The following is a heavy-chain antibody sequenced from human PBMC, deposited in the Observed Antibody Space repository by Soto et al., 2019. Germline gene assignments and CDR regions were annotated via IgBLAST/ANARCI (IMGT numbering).Heavy chain of an antibody. V-gene: IGHV3-30*18. CDR3: AKNHFAKVVVAAKVFALDSGGGDY. CDR1: GFTFSSYG. Sequence: GGSLRLSCAASGFTFSSYGMHWVRQAPGKGLEWVAVISYDGSNKYYADSVKGRFTISRDNSKNTLYLQMNSLRAEDTAVYYCAKNHFAKVVVAAKVFALDSGGGDYWGQGTLVTVSS. D-gene: IGHD2-15*01. J-gene: IGHJ4*02. CDR2: ISYDGSNK.